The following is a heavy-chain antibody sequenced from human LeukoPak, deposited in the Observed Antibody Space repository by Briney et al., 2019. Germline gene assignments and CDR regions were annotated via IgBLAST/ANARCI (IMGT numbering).Heavy chain of an antibody. CDR1: GYTFNSHY. Sequence: GASVKVSCKAAGYTFNSHYIHWVRQAPGQGLEWMGIVNPSGGSTRFSQKFQGRVTMTRNTSISTAYMELSSLRSEDTAVYYCARYGRYRDGYNGYWGQGTLVTVSS. J-gene: IGHJ4*02. D-gene: IGHD5-24*01. V-gene: IGHV1-46*02. CDR2: VNPSGGST. CDR3: ARYGRYRDGYNGY.